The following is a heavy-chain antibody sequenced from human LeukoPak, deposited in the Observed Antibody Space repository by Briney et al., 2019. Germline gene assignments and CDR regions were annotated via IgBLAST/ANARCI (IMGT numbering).Heavy chain of an antibody. CDR2: IYYSGST. Sequence: SETLSLTCTVSGGSISSSSYYWGWLRQPPGKGLEWIGSIYYSGSTYYNPSLKSRVTISVDTSKNQFSLKLSSVTAADTAVYYCARAPGYSSSWYRVEVYYFDYWGQGTLVTASS. D-gene: IGHD6-13*01. V-gene: IGHV4-39*07. CDR3: ARAPGYSSSWYRVEVYYFDY. CDR1: GGSISSSSYY. J-gene: IGHJ4*02.